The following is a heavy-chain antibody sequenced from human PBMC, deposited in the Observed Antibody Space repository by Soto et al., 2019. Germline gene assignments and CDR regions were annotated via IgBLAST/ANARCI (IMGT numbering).Heavy chain of an antibody. Sequence: WESLTLPCAFSGFSIGSSNWWSWVRQPPGKGLEWIGEIYHSGSTNYNPSLKSRVTISVDKSKNQFSLKLSSVTAADTAVYYCARVRVIAGAGTGDAFDIWGQGTMVTVSS. CDR3: ARVRVIAGAGTGDAFDI. D-gene: IGHD6-19*01. J-gene: IGHJ3*02. V-gene: IGHV4-4*02. CDR1: GFSIGSSNW. CDR2: IYHSGST.